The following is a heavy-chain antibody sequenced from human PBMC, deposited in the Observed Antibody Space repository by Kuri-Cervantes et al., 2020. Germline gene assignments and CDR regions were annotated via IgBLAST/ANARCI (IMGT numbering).Heavy chain of an antibody. CDR2: INPSGGST. Sequence: ASVKVSCKASGYTFTGYYMHWVRQAPGQGLEWMGIINPSGGSTSYAQKFQGRVTMTRDTSTSTVYMELRSLRSDDTAVYYCARDRHGSPWDYWGQGTRVTGSS. J-gene: IGHJ4*02. CDR3: ARDRHGSPWDY. CDR1: GYTFTGYY. D-gene: IGHD3-10*01. V-gene: IGHV1-46*01.